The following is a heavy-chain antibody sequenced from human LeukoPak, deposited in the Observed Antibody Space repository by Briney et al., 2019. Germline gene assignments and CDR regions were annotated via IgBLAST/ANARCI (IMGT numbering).Heavy chain of an antibody. J-gene: IGHJ4*02. D-gene: IGHD3-10*01. CDR3: AKDWGYGSGTYYPH. CDR2: ITNNGATT. Sequence: PGGSLRLSCAASGFTFSSNSMNWVRQAPGRGLEWISVITNNGATTYYADSVKGRFTFSRDNSKNMLYLQMNSLRAEDTAVYYCAKDWGYGSGTYYPHWGQGTLVTVSS. CDR1: GFTFSSNS. V-gene: IGHV3-23*01.